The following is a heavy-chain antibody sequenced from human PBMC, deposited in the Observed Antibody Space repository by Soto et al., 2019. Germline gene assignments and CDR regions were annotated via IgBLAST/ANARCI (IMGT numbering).Heavy chain of an antibody. Sequence: QVQLVQSGAEVKKPGSSVKVSCKASGGTFSTYTITWVRQAPGQGLEWMGRIIPIIGIIHYAQKFQGRVTISADKFTCTAYMELTGLRSDDTAVYYCAGDPDSHYNDSHASSYPWGQGTLVTVSS. CDR1: GGTFSTYT. D-gene: IGHD4-4*01. CDR2: IIPIIGII. V-gene: IGHV1-69*08. CDR3: AGDPDSHYNDSHASSYP. J-gene: IGHJ5*02.